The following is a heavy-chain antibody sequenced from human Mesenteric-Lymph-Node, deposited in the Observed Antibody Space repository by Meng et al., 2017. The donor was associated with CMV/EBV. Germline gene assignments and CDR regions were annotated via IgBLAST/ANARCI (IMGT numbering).Heavy chain of an antibody. CDR3: ARDPEGIFGVINYFDY. J-gene: IGHJ4*02. D-gene: IGHD3-3*01. CDR2: ISGSGSTI. V-gene: IGHV3-48*03. CDR1: GFTFSTYD. Sequence: GGSLRLSCAASGFTFSTYDMNWVRQAPGKGLEWVSYISGSGSTIYYADSVKGRFTISRDDAKNSLYLQMNSLRAEDTALYYCARDPEGIFGVINYFDYWGQGTLVTVSS.